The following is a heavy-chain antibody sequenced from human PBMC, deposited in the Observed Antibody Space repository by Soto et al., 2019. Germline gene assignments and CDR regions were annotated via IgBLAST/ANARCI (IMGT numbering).Heavy chain of an antibody. D-gene: IGHD3-10*01. Sequence: QVQLQESGPGLVKPSGTLSLTCAVSGGSISSSNWWSWVREPPGKGLEWIGEIYHSGSTNYNPSLKSRVTISVDKSKNQFSLKLSSVTAADTAVYYCARDQLWFGDFNTWGMDVWGQGTTVTVSS. J-gene: IGHJ6*02. CDR1: GGSISSSNW. CDR3: ARDQLWFGDFNTWGMDV. CDR2: IYHSGST. V-gene: IGHV4-4*02.